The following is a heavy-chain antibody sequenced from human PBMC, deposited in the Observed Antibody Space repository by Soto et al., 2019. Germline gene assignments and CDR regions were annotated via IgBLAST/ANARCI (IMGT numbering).Heavy chain of an antibody. CDR1: GASFSGYY. Sequence: SETLSLTCAFYGASFSGYYWNWIRQPPGQGLEWIGKINHRGTTNYNPSLKRRVTISVDTSRNQLSLKLSSVAAADTAVYYCARGLVGATHYDAFDIWGQGKMVT. CDR3: ARGLVGATHYDAFDI. D-gene: IGHD1-26*01. CDR2: INHRGTT. J-gene: IGHJ3*02. V-gene: IGHV4-34*01.